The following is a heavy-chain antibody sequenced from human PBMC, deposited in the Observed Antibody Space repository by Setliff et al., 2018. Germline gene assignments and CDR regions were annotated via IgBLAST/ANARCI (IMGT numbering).Heavy chain of an antibody. Sequence: PGGSLRLSCAASGFTFSSYSMNWVRQAPGKGLEWVSSISSSSSYIYYADSVKGRFTISRDNAKNSLYLQMNSLRAEDTAVYYCAKDDLVVAATLNWFDPWGQGTLVTVSS. J-gene: IGHJ5*02. CDR3: AKDDLVVAATLNWFDP. CDR1: GFTFSSYS. D-gene: IGHD2-15*01. V-gene: IGHV3-21*06. CDR2: ISSSSSYI.